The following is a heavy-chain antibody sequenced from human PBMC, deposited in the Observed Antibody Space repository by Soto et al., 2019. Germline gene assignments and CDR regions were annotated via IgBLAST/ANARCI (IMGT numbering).Heavy chain of an antibody. D-gene: IGHD6-6*01. Sequence: QVQLVESGGGVVQPGRSLRLSCAASGFTFRDYAMHWVRQAPGKGLEWVTLISSDATNKYLADSVKGRFTISRDYSKNTLYLQMNSLRVEDTGLYYCARQGMAARKYYSTYLDVWGQGTTVIV. CDR2: ISSDATNK. CDR1: GFTFRDYA. V-gene: IGHV3-30-3*01. CDR3: ARQGMAARKYYSTYLDV. J-gene: IGHJ6*02.